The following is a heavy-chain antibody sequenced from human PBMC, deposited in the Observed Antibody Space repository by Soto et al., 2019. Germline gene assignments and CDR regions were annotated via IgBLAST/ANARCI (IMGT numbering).Heavy chain of an antibody. Sequence: TLSLTCTVSGGSISSSSYYWGWIRQPPGKGLEWIGSIYYSGSTYYNPSLKSRVTIYVDTSKNQFSRKLSSVTAADTAVYYCASSHRAYYDFWSGSYYYYGMDVWGQGTTVTVSS. J-gene: IGHJ6*02. D-gene: IGHD3-3*01. V-gene: IGHV4-39*01. CDR1: GGSISSSSYY. CDR3: ASSHRAYYDFWSGSYYYYGMDV. CDR2: IYYSGST.